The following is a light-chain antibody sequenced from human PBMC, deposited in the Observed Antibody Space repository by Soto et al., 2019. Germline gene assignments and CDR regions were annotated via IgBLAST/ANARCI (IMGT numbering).Light chain of an antibody. CDR1: QSVSSSY. Sequence: EIVLTQSPGTLSLSPGGRAPLSCRARQSVSSSYLAWYQQNPGQAPRLVIYGASSRATGIPDRFSGSGSGTDFTLTISRLEPEDFAVYYCQQYGSSRWTFGQGTKVDIK. J-gene: IGKJ1*01. CDR2: GAS. V-gene: IGKV3-20*01. CDR3: QQYGSSRWT.